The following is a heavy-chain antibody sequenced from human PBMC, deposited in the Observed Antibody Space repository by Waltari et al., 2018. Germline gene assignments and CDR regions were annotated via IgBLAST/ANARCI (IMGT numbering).Heavy chain of an antibody. D-gene: IGHD1-7*01. CDR3: ARGPPRITGTIGSPIGY. J-gene: IGHJ4*02. CDR2: INPNSGGT. CDR1: GYTFTGYY. Sequence: QVQLVQSGAEVKKPGASVKVSCKASGYTFTGYYMHWVRQAPGPGLEWRGWINPNSGGTNYAQKFQGRVTMTRDTSISTAYMELSRLRSDDTAVYYCARGPPRITGTIGSPIGYWGQGTLVTVSS. V-gene: IGHV1-2*02.